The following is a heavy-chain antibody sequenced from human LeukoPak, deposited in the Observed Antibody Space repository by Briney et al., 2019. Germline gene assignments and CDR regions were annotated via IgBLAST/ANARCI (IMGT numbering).Heavy chain of an antibody. CDR2: ISGDGGST. D-gene: IGHD3-16*01. CDR3: AQIMITFGGVRDAFDI. V-gene: IGHV3-43*02. Sequence: PGGSLRLSCAASGFTFDDYAMHWVRQAPGKGLEWVSLISGDGGSTYYADSVKGRFTISRDNSKNSLYLQMNSPRTEDTALYYCAQIMITFGGVRDAFDIWGQGTMVTVSS. J-gene: IGHJ3*02. CDR1: GFTFDDYA.